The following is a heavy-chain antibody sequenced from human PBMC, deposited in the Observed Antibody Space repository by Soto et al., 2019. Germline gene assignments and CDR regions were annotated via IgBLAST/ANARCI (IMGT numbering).Heavy chain of an antibody. J-gene: IGHJ5*02. CDR3: AKSERFDP. V-gene: IGHV3-23*01. Sequence: EVQLLESGGGLVQPGGSLRLSCAASGFTFSNSVMSWVRHAPGKGLEWVSSIGASGDTTIYADSVRGRFTISRDNSRNTLSLQMNSLRAEDTAFYYCAKSERFDPWGQGTLVTVCS. CDR1: GFTFSNSV. CDR2: IGASGDTT.